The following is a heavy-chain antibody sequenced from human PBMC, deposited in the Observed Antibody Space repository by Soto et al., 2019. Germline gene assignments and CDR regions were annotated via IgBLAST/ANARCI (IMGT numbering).Heavy chain of an antibody. Sequence: QVQLVESGGGVVQPGRSLRLSCAASGFTFSSYAMHWVRQAPGKGLEWVAVISYDGSNKYYADSVKGRFTISRDNSKNTLYLQMNSLRAEDTAVYYCARDSRELLKRGYFDYWGQGTLVTVSS. J-gene: IGHJ4*02. CDR1: GFTFSSYA. CDR3: ARDSRELLKRGYFDY. CDR2: ISYDGSNK. V-gene: IGHV3-30-3*01. D-gene: IGHD1-26*01.